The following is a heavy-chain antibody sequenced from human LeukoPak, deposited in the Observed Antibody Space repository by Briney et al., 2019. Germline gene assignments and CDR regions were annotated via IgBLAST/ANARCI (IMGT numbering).Heavy chain of an antibody. CDR3: ARVVVVPAATREDAFDI. J-gene: IGHJ3*02. Sequence: SETLSLTCTVSGGSISSGGYYWSWIRQHPGKGLEWIGYIYYSGSTYYNPSLKSRVTISVDRSKNQFSLKLSSVTAADTAVYYCARVVVVPAATREDAFDIWGQGTMVTVSS. CDR1: GGSISSGGYY. CDR2: IYYSGST. V-gene: IGHV4-31*03. D-gene: IGHD2-2*01.